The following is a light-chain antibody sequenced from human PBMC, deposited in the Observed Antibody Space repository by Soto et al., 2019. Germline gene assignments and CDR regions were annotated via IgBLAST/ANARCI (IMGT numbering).Light chain of an antibody. CDR1: SSDVGGFDF. CDR3: SSSTSSSILEV. CDR2: DVS. J-gene: IGLJ2*01. Sequence: QSALTQPASVSGSPGQSITISCTATSSDVGGFDFVSWYQQHPGKAPKLMIYDVSIRPSGVSNRFSGSKSGTTASLTISGLQAEDEADYYCSSSTSSSILEVFGGGTKVTVL. V-gene: IGLV2-14*01.